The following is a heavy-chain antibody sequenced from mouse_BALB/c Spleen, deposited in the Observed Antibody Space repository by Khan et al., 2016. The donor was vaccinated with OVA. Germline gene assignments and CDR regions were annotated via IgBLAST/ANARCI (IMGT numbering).Heavy chain of an antibody. CDR1: GYSFTDYN. CDR3: ARTDYYGSSYYFDY. CDR2: IDPYNGGT. V-gene: IGHV1S135*01. J-gene: IGHJ2*01. D-gene: IGHD1-1*01. Sequence: VQLQQPGPELVKPGASVKVSCKASGYSFTDYNMFWVKQSHGKSLEWIGYIDPYNGGTSYNQKLKGKATLTVDKSSSTAFMHLSSLTSEDSAVFYCARTDYYGSSYYFDYWGQGTTLTVSS.